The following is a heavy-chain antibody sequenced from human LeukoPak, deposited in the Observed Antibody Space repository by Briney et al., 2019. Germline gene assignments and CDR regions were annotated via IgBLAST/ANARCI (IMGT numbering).Heavy chain of an antibody. Sequence: GGSLRLSCAASGFTFNSYSMNWVRQAPGRGLEWVSSISSSSTFIYYADSVKGRFTISRDNAENSLYLQMNSLRAEDTAIYYCARDRRYCSGDSCPTSYWYFDLWGRGSLVTVSS. D-gene: IGHD2-15*01. CDR3: ARDRRYCSGDSCPTSYWYFDL. J-gene: IGHJ2*01. CDR1: GFTFNSYS. CDR2: ISSSSTFI. V-gene: IGHV3-21*01.